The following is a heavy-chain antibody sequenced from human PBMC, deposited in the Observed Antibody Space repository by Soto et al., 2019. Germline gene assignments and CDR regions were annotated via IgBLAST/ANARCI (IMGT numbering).Heavy chain of an antibody. CDR3: ARDGHYYDSSGYFGY. D-gene: IGHD3-22*01. CDR2: ISSSSSYI. V-gene: IGHV3-21*01. CDR1: GFTFSSYS. J-gene: IGHJ4*02. Sequence: GGSLRLSCAASGFTFSSYSMNWVRQAPGKGLEWVSSISSSSSYIYYADSVKGRFTISRDNAKNSLYLQMNSLRAEDTAVYYCARDGHYYDSSGYFGYRGQGTLVTVSS.